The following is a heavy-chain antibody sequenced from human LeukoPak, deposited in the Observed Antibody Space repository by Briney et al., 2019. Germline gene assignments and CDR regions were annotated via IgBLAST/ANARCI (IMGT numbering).Heavy chain of an antibody. J-gene: IGHJ4*02. Sequence: GRSLRLSCAASGFTFSSYAMHWVRQAPGKGLEWVAVISYDGSNKYYADSVKGRFTISRDNSKNTLYLQMNSLRAEDTAVYYRSRSSGYSQYFDYWGQGALVTVSS. CDR3: SRSSGYSQYFDY. CDR2: ISYDGSNK. CDR1: GFTFSSYA. D-gene: IGHD3-22*01. V-gene: IGHV3-30*04.